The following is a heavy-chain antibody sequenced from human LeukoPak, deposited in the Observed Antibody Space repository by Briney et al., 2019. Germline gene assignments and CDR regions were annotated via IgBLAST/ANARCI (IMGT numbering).Heavy chain of an antibody. V-gene: IGHV4-59*08. D-gene: IGHD2-15*01. CDR2: ISYSGST. J-gene: IGHJ4*02. Sequence: SETLSLTCTVSGGSISSYYWSWIRQPPGKGQDWICYISYSGSTKYNPSLKSRGTISLDTSKNHISLKVRSVTAANTAVYYCARHAGCSGDSSYSGFTDYWGQGALVTVSS. CDR1: GGSISSYY. CDR3: ARHAGCSGDSSYSGFTDY.